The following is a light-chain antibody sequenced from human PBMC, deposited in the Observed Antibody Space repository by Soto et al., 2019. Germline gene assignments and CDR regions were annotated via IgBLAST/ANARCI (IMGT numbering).Light chain of an antibody. CDR1: SSDVGGYNY. Sequence: QSVLTQPASVSGSPGQSITISCTGTSSDVGGYNYVSWYQQHPGKAPKLMIYDVNIRPSGVSNRFSGSKSGNTASLTISGLQAEDEADYFCSSYTSSSTYVFGTGTKLTVL. J-gene: IGLJ1*01. CDR2: DVN. V-gene: IGLV2-14*01. CDR3: SSYTSSSTYV.